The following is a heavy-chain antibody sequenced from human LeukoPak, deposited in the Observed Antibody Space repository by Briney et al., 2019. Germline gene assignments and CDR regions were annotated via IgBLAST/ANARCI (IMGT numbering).Heavy chain of an antibody. J-gene: IGHJ2*01. D-gene: IGHD2-2*02. CDR2: IYTSGST. CDR3: ARVPAAITWYFDL. Sequence: PSETLSLTRTVSGGSISSYYWSWIRQPAGKGLEWIGRIYTSGSTNYNPSLKSRVTLSVDTSKNQFSLKLSSVTAADTAVYYCARVPAAITWYFDLWGRGTLVTVSS. V-gene: IGHV4-4*07. CDR1: GGSISSYY.